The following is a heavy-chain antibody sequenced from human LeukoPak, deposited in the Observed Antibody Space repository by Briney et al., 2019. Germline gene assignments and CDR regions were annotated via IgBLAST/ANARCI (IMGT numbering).Heavy chain of an antibody. Sequence: GGSLRLSCAASGFTFSSYSMNWVRQAPGKGLEWVSSISSSSSYIYSADSVKGRFTISRDNAKNSLYLQMNSLRAEDTAVYYCAKVVGYSYGYNYFDYWGQGTLVTVSS. CDR1: GFTFSSYS. CDR3: AKVVGYSYGYNYFDY. CDR2: ISSSSSYI. D-gene: IGHD5-18*01. J-gene: IGHJ4*02. V-gene: IGHV3-21*04.